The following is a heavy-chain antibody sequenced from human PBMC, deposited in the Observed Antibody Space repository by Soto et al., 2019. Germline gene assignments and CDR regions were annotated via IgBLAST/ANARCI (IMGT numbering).Heavy chain of an antibody. V-gene: IGHV1-46*01. CDR3: ARDQVSEIWLLINHLDY. J-gene: IGHJ4*02. D-gene: IGHD2-15*01. CDR2: INPSGGST. Sequence: ASVKVSCKASGYTFTSYYMHWVRQAPGEGLEWMGIINPSGGSTSYAQKFQGRVTMTRDTSTSTVYMELSSLRSEDTAVYYCARDQVSEIWLLINHLDYWGQGTLVTVSS. CDR1: GYTFTSYY.